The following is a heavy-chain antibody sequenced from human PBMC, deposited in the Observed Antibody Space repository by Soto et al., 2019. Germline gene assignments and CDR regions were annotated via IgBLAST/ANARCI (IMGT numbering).Heavy chain of an antibody. V-gene: IGHV3-23*01. CDR3: AKEATIFGVVIIYYYYMDV. CDR1: GFTFSSYA. Sequence: GESLKISCAASGFTFSSYAMSWVRQAPGKGLEWVSAISGSGGSTHYADSVKGRFTISRDNSKNTLYLQMNSLRAEDTAVYYCAKEATIFGVVIIYYYYMDVWGKGTTVTVSS. CDR2: ISGSGGST. J-gene: IGHJ6*03. D-gene: IGHD3-3*01.